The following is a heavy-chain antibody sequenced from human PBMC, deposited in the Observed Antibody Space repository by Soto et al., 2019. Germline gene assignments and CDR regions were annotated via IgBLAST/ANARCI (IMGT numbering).Heavy chain of an antibody. J-gene: IGHJ6*02. CDR1: GFTFSSYA. D-gene: IGHD3-10*01. V-gene: IGHV3-30-3*01. CDR2: ISYDGSNK. CDR3: ARDAEESMVRGVIYHYYGMDV. Sequence: GGSLRLSCAASGFTFSSYAMHWVRQAPGKGLEWVAVISYDGSNKHYADSVKGRFTISRDNSKNTLYLQMNSLRAEDTAVYYCARDAEESMVRGVIYHYYGMDVWGQGTTVTVSS.